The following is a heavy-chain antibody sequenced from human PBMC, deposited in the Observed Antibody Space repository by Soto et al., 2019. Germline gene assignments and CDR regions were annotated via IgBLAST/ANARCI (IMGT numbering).Heavy chain of an antibody. CDR2: IKSETDGGTT. D-gene: IGHD3-22*01. V-gene: IGHV3-15*07. CDR1: GLTFNKAW. Sequence: EVQLVESGGGLVKPGGSLRLSCVASGLTFNKAWMNWVRQAPGKGLEWVGRIKSETDGGTTDYVAPVKGRFTISRDDSKNTLYLQMTSLQTEDTAVYSCATQYDDGSGLLTWGRGTLVTVSS. J-gene: IGHJ5*02. CDR3: ATQYDDGSGLLT.